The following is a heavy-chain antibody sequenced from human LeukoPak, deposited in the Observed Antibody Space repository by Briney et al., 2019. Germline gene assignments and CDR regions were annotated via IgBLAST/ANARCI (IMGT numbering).Heavy chain of an antibody. V-gene: IGHV4-39*07. D-gene: IGHD3-3*01. CDR1: GGSISSSRYY. CDR3: ARAGLRFSGLGY. CDR2: INHSGST. Sequence: SETLSLTCSVSGGSISSSRYYWGWIRQPPGKGLEWIGEINHSGSTNYNPSLKSRVTISVDTSKNQFSLKLSSVTAADTAVYCCARAGLRFSGLGYWGQGTLVTVSS. J-gene: IGHJ4*02.